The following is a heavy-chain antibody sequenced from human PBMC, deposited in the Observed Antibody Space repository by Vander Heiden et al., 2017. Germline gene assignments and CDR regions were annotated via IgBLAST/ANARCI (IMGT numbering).Heavy chain of an antibody. CDR1: GYSFSAYG. CDR3: ARDWPGTIVDH. CDR2: LRGDNANI. D-gene: IGHD1-7*01. V-gene: IGHV1-18*01. Sequence: QIQLLQSGAEVKKAGASVRVSCKASGYSFSAYGISWLRQAPGQGLEWMGWLRGDNANIQYAQKFQGRVTMTTDTSTSTVYMELSSLRSDDTAVYYCARDWPGTIVDHWGQGTLVTVSS. J-gene: IGHJ4*02.